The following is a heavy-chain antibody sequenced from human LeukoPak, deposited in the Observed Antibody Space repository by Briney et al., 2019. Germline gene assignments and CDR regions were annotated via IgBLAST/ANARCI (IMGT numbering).Heavy chain of an antibody. CDR2: IYHSGST. CDR3: ARGAYIYGHPPPLDS. V-gene: IGHV4-38-2*02. D-gene: IGHD5-18*01. J-gene: IGHJ5*01. CDR1: GYAISSGYY. Sequence: SETLSLTCTVSGYAISSGYYWGWIRQPPGKGLEWIGSIYHSGSTYYNPSLESRVTISVDTSKNQFSLKLTSVTAADTAVYYCARGAYIYGHPPPLDSWGQGPLVTVSS.